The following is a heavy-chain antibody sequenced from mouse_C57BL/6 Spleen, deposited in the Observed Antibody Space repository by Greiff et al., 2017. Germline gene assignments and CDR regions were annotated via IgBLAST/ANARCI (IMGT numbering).Heavy chain of an antibody. V-gene: IGHV1-69*01. CDR1: GYTFTSYW. D-gene: IGHD2-10*02. Sequence: QVQLQQPGAELVMPGASVKLSCKASGYTFTSYWMHWVKQRPGQGLEWIGEIDPSDSYTNYNQKFKGKSTLTVDTSSSQAYMRLSSLTSGDSAVYDCAGGRSGGKEEDSIYYVDYWGQGTTLTVSS. CDR2: IDPSDSYT. J-gene: IGHJ2*01. CDR3: AGGRSGGKEEDSIYYVDY.